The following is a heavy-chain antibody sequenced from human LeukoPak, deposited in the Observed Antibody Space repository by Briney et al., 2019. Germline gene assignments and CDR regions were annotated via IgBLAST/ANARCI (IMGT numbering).Heavy chain of an antibody. Sequence: ASVKVSCKASGYTFNSYGFSWVRQAPGQGLEWMGWISAYNGNTNYAQMLQGRVTMTTDTSTTTAYMELGSLSSDDTAVYYCAHILTGYYMDYWGQGTLVTVSS. CDR1: GYTFNSYG. J-gene: IGHJ4*02. D-gene: IGHD3-9*01. V-gene: IGHV1-18*01. CDR2: ISAYNGNT. CDR3: AHILTGYYMDY.